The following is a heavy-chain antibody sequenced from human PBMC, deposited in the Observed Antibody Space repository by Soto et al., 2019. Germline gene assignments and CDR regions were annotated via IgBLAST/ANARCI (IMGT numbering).Heavy chain of an antibody. CDR2: IRSKANSYAT. D-gene: IGHD4-17*01. CDR1: GFTFSGSA. Sequence: GGSLRLSCAASGFTFSGSAMHWVRQASGKGLEWVGRIRSKANSYATAYAASVKGRFTISRDDSKNTAYLQMNSLKTEDTAVYYCTRPTTVTTPQDVWGKGTTVTVSS. V-gene: IGHV3-73*01. J-gene: IGHJ6*04. CDR3: TRPTTVTTPQDV.